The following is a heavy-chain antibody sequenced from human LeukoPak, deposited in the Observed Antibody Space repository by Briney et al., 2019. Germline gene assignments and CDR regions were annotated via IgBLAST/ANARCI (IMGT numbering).Heavy chain of an antibody. J-gene: IGHJ4*02. Sequence: GASVKVSCKASGGTFSSYAISWVRQAPGQGLEWMGRIIPILGMANYAQKFQGRVTITADKSTSTAYMELSSLRSEDTAVYYCARETLTAADHLDYFDYWGQGTLVTVSS. CDR3: ARETLTAADHLDYFDY. CDR2: IIPILGMA. V-gene: IGHV1-69*04. CDR1: GGTFSSYA. D-gene: IGHD6-13*01.